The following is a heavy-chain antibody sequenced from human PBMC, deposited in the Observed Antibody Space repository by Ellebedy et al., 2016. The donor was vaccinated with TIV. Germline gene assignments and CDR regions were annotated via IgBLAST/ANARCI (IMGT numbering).Heavy chain of an antibody. Sequence: GESLKISCAASGFHFRSYWMTWVRQAPGKGLEWVAKIRQEGDEIYYVESVKGRFTISRDNAKNSLFHQMNSLRVEDTAGYYCARRASYGDYAVQVNPWFDPWGQGTLVTVSS. CDR1: GFHFRSYW. CDR3: ARRASYGDYAVQVNPWFDP. CDR2: IRQEGDEI. V-gene: IGHV3-7*01. D-gene: IGHD4-17*01. J-gene: IGHJ5*02.